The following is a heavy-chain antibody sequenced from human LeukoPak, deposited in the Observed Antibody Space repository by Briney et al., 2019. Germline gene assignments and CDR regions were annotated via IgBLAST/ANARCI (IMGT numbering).Heavy chain of an antibody. Sequence: GGSLRLSCAASGFIFNIYSMNWARPPPGKGLEWVSSLIRCGSDKSYADSANGRFTISRDNAKNSLYLQMSSLRAEDTAVYYCARDLGRSGYYTIDAFDVWGLGTVVTVSS. CDR2: LIRCGSDK. V-gene: IGHV3-21*01. J-gene: IGHJ3*01. CDR3: ARDLGRSGYYTIDAFDV. D-gene: IGHD3-22*01. CDR1: GFIFNIYS.